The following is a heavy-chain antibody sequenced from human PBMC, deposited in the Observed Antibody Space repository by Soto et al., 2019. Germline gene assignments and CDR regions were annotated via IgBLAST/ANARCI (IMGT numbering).Heavy chain of an antibody. J-gene: IGHJ4*02. CDR3: ARDAGGPFDN. V-gene: IGHV4-59*11. Sequence: LSLTCTVSGGSISLHYWSWIRQPPGKGLEWTGYIYYSGSTTYNPSLKSRVTISADTSKNQFSLKLTSVTAADTAVYYCARDAGGPFDNWGQGTLVTVSS. CDR2: IYYSGST. CDR1: GGSISLHY. D-gene: IGHD2-15*01.